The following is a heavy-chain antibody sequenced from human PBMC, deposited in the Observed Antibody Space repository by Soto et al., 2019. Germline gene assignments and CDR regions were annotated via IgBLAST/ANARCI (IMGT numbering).Heavy chain of an antibody. CDR3: VRAPHSYYDSSGLSNY. J-gene: IGHJ4*02. Sequence: GSLRLSCAASGFTFSSYSMNWVRQAPGKGLEWVSYISSSSSTIYYADSVKGRFTISRDDATNSVYLQMNSLRAEDTAVYYCVRAPHSYYDSSGLSNYWGQGTLVTVSS. CDR1: GFTFSSYS. D-gene: IGHD3-22*01. V-gene: IGHV3-48*01. CDR2: ISSSSSTI.